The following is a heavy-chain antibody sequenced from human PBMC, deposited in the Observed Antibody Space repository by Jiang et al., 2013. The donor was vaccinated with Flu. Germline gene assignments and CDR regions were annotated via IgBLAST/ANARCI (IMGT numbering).Heavy chain of an antibody. V-gene: IGHV4-30-2*05. Sequence: YYNPSLKSRVTISVDTSKNQFSLKLSSVTAADTAVYYCARAGGYSGYDLDYWGQGTLVTVSS. D-gene: IGHD5-12*01. CDR3: ARAGGYSGYDLDY. J-gene: IGHJ4*02.